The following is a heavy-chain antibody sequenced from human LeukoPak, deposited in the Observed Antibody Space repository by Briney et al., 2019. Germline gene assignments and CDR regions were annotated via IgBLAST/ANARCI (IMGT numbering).Heavy chain of an antibody. CDR3: ARGVAAHGTGWFDP. D-gene: IGHD6-13*01. J-gene: IGHJ5*02. Sequence: GGSLRLSCAASGFTFSTYAMHWVRQAPGKGLEWVAVISYDGRNKYYTDSVKGRFTISRDNSKNTLYLQMNSLRAEDTAVYYCARGVAAHGTGWFDPWGQGTRVTVSS. CDR1: GFTFSTYA. V-gene: IGHV3-30*04. CDR2: ISYDGRNK.